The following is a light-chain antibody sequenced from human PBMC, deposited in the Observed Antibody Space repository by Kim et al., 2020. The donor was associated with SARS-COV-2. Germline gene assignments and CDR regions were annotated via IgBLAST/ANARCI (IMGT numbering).Light chain of an antibody. CDR3: QQYNNWPPLT. Sequence: STGERATLSCRASQNGSSIFAWYQQKPGQAPRLLIYGASTRATGIPARCRGSGSGTEFTLTISSLQSEDFAVYYCQQYNNWPPLTFGGGTKVDIK. CDR2: GAS. J-gene: IGKJ4*01. V-gene: IGKV3-15*01. CDR1: QNGSSI.